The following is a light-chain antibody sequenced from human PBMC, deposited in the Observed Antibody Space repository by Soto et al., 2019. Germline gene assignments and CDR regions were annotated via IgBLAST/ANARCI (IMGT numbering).Light chain of an antibody. Sequence: DIQMTQSPASLSASVGDRVTIPCRASQSISNYLNWYQQKPGKAPNLLIYGATNLQSGVPSRFSGSGSGADFTLTISSLQPEDFATYYCQQTYSSPQTFDQGTKVEIK. CDR2: GAT. J-gene: IGKJ1*01. CDR3: QQTYSSPQT. CDR1: QSISNY. V-gene: IGKV1-39*01.